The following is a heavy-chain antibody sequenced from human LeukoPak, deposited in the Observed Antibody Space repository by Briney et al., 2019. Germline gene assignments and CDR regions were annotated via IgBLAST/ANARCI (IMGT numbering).Heavy chain of an antibody. D-gene: IGHD4-17*01. Sequence: GASLRLSCAASGFTFISYAMSWVRQAPGKGLEWVSAISGSGGSTYYADSVKGRFTISRDNSKNTLYLQMNSLRAEDTAVYYCAKEPDYGDCFDYWDQGTLVTVSS. CDR3: AKEPDYGDCFDY. V-gene: IGHV3-23*01. CDR2: ISGSGGST. J-gene: IGHJ4*02. CDR1: GFTFISYA.